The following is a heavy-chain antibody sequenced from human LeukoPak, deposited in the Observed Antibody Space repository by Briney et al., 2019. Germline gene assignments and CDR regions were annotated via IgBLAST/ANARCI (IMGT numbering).Heavy chain of an antibody. Sequence: ASVKVSCKASGGTFSSYAISWVRQAPGQGLEWMGWISAYNGNTNYAQKLQGRVTMTTDTSTSTAYMELRSLRSDDTAVYYCARARYPTVVKDDAFDIWGQGTMVTVSS. V-gene: IGHV1-18*01. D-gene: IGHD4-23*01. CDR2: ISAYNGNT. J-gene: IGHJ3*02. CDR3: ARARYPTVVKDDAFDI. CDR1: GGTFSSYA.